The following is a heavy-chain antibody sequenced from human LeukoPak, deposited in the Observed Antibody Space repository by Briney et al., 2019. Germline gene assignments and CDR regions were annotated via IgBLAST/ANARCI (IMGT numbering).Heavy chain of an antibody. D-gene: IGHD6-6*01. CDR3: ARRKLAASAPFFAFDI. CDR2: IYPDDSDT. Sequence: GESLKISCKGSGYSFTTSWIGWVRQMPGNGLEWMGVIYPDDSDTRYSPSFQGQVTISADKSISTAYLQWSSLRASDTAIYFCARRKLAASAPFFAFDIWGQGTMVTVSS. V-gene: IGHV5-51*01. J-gene: IGHJ3*02. CDR1: GYSFTTSW.